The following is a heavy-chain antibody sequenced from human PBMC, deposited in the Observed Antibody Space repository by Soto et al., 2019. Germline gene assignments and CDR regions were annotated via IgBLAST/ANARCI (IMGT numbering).Heavy chain of an antibody. Sequence: QVQLVQSGAEVKKPGASVKVSCKASGYTFTSYGISWVRQAPGQWLEWMGWINAYNGHTKYSQKLQGRVTMTTDTTASTAYIELRSLRSDDTAVYYCARGVGWEPLDYWGQGILVSDSS. V-gene: IGHV1-18*01. CDR2: INAYNGHT. D-gene: IGHD1-26*01. CDR3: ARGVGWEPLDY. J-gene: IGHJ4*02. CDR1: GYTFTSYG.